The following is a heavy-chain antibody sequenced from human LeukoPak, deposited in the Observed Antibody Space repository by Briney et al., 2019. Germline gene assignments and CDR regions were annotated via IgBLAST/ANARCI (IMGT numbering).Heavy chain of an antibody. CDR3: AAGNGGYYFMDEGVYHY. V-gene: IGHV4-61*02. J-gene: IGHJ4*02. D-gene: IGHD1-26*01. CDR1: GGSIRSGNYY. CDR2: MYTDGST. Sequence: SQTLSLTCTVYGGSIRSGNYYWSWIRQPAGKGLEWIGRMYTDGSTNYNPSLKSRVSISRDTSKNQFSLKLTSLTAADTAVYYCAAGNGGYYFMDEGVYHYWGLGTLVTVSS.